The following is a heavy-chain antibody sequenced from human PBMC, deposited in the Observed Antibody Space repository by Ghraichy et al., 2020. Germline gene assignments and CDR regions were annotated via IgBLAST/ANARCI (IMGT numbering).Heavy chain of an antibody. Sequence: GESLNISCAASGFTFSNAWMSWVRQAPGKGLEWVGRIKSKTDGGTTDYAAPVKGRFTISRDDSKNTLYLQMNSLKTEDTAVYYCTKDGVVVVAATPSVGWFDPWGQGTLVTVSS. D-gene: IGHD2-15*01. CDR3: TKDGVVVVAATPSVGWFDP. CDR1: GFTFSNAW. V-gene: IGHV3-15*01. CDR2: IKSKTDGGTT. J-gene: IGHJ5*02.